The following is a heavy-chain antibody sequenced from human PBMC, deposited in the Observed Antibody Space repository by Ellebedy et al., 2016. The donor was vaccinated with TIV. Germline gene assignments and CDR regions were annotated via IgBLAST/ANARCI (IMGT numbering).Heavy chain of an antibody. V-gene: IGHV3-30*03. D-gene: IGHD6-6*01. Sequence: GESLKISCTASGFTFGSYGMHWVRQAPGKGLEWVAVIRYDGEKENYADSVKGRFTISRDNPRNTLSLQMDSLRPDDTAVYYCARGAEGYSSSSIDHWGQGSQVTVSS. CDR1: GFTFGSYG. CDR2: IRYDGEKE. J-gene: IGHJ4*02. CDR3: ARGAEGYSSSSIDH.